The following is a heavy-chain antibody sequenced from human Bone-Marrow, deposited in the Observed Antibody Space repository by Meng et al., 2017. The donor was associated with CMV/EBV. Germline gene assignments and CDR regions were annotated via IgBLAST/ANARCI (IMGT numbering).Heavy chain of an antibody. V-gene: IGHV3-15*07. J-gene: IGHJ4*02. CDR2: IKSKTDGGTT. Sequence: ASGFTFSNAWMNWARQAPGKGLEWVGRIKSKTDGGTTDYAAPVKGRFTISRDDSKNTLYLQMNSLKTEDTAVYYCTTDLMPDSSGDYWGQGTLVTVSS. CDR3: TTDLMPDSSGDY. CDR1: GFTFSNAW. D-gene: IGHD6-19*01.